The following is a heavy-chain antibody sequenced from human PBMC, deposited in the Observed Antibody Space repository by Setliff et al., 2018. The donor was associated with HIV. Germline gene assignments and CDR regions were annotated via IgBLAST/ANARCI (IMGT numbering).Heavy chain of an antibody. CDR2: ISASGINT. V-gene: IGHV1-18*01. Sequence: ASVKVSCKASGYTFINYHITWVRQAPGQGLEWVGSISASGINTNYTQGRVTMTTGISTSTAYMELRSLRSADSAVYYCARVPVSNYYYYMDVWGKGTTVTVS. J-gene: IGHJ6*03. CDR1: GYTFINYH. CDR3: ARVPVSNYYYYMDV.